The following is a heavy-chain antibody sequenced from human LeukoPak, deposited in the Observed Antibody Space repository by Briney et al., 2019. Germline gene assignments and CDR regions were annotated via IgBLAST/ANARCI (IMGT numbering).Heavy chain of an antibody. J-gene: IGHJ6*03. D-gene: IGHD2-2*02. CDR1: GFTISSYE. CDR3: ARGNDCSSTSCYSRYMDV. CDR2: ISSSGSTI. V-gene: IGHV3-48*03. Sequence: QPGESLRLSCAASGFTISSYEMNWVRQAPGKGLEWVSYISSSGSTIYYADSVKGRFTISRDNAKNSLYLQMNSLRAEDTAVYYCARGNDCSSTSCYSRYMDVWGKGTTVTVSS.